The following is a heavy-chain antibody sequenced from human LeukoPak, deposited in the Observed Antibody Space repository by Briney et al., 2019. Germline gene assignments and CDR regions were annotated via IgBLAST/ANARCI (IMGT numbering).Heavy chain of an antibody. Sequence: GESLKISCKGSGYIFTRDWIAWVRQKTGKGLEWMGIIYPGDSDTRYSPSFQGHVTIPADKSISTAYLQWSSLKASDTAMYFCARGSFSYGPGGDWGQGTLVTVSS. D-gene: IGHD3-16*01. CDR2: IYPGDSDT. CDR1: GYIFTRDW. CDR3: ARGSFSYGPGGD. V-gene: IGHV5-51*01. J-gene: IGHJ4*02.